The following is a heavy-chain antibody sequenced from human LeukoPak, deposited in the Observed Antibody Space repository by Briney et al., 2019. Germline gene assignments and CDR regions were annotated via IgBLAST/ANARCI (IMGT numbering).Heavy chain of an antibody. CDR2: ISSSSSYI. V-gene: IGHV3-21*01. J-gene: IGHJ4*02. CDR3: ARRSAAGGHYFDY. Sequence: GGSLRLSCAASGSTFSSYSMNWVRQAPGKGLEWVSSISSSSSYIYYADSVKGRFTISRDNAKNSLYLQMNSLRAEDTAVYYCARRSAAGGHYFDYWGQGTLVTVSS. CDR1: GSTFSSYS. D-gene: IGHD6-13*01.